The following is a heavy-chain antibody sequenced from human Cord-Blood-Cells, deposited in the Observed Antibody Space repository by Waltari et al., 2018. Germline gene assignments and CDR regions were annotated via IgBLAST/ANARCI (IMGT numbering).Heavy chain of an antibody. CDR1: GGSISSHY. D-gene: IGHD6-13*01. CDR2: IYYSGST. CDR3: ARVIAAAGRWYFDL. V-gene: IGHV4-59*11. Sequence: QVQLQESGPGLVKPSETLSLTCTVSGGSISSHYWSWIRQPPGKGLEWIGYIYYSGSTNYNPSLKSRVTISVDTSKNQFSLKLSSVTAADTAVYYCARVIAAAGRWYFDLWGRGTLVTVSS. J-gene: IGHJ2*01.